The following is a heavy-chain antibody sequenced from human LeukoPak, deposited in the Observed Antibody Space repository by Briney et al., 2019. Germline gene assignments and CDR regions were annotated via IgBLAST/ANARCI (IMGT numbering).Heavy chain of an antibody. CDR3: ARVYGDYVDAFDI. CDR1: GYTFTSYA. V-gene: IGHV1-3*01. CDR2: ISAGSGIT. J-gene: IGHJ3*02. Sequence: ASVKVSCKASGYTFTSYAMGWVRQAPGQSLEWMGWISAGSGITKYSQKFQGRVTITRDTSASTAYMELSSLRSEDTAVYYCARVYGDYVDAFDIWGQGTMVTVSS. D-gene: IGHD4-17*01.